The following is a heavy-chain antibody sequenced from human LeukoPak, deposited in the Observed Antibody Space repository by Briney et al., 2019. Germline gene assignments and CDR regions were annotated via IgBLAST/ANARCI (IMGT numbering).Heavy chain of an antibody. CDR1: GGSFSGYY. CDR3: AVVVPAATPYFDY. CDR2: INHSGST. V-gene: IGHV4-34*01. D-gene: IGHD2-2*01. Sequence: KPSETLSLTCAVYGGSFSGYYWNWIRQPPGKGLEWIGEINHSGSTNYNPSLKSRVTISVDTSKNQFSLKLSSVTAADTAVYYCAVVVPAATPYFDYWGQGTLVTVSS. J-gene: IGHJ4*02.